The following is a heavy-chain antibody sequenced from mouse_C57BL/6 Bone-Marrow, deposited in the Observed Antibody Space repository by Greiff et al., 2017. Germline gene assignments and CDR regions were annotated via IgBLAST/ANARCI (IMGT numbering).Heavy chain of an antibody. CDR3: ARDGGLRRFDY. CDR2: LYPGDGDT. J-gene: IGHJ2*01. CDR1: GYAFSSSW. Sequence: SGPELVKPGASVKISCKASGYAFSSSWMNWVKQRPGKGLEWIGRLYPGDGDTNYNGKFKGKATLTADKSSSTAYMQLSSLTSEDSAVYFCARDGGLRRFDYWGQGTTLTVSS. V-gene: IGHV1-82*01. D-gene: IGHD2-4*01.